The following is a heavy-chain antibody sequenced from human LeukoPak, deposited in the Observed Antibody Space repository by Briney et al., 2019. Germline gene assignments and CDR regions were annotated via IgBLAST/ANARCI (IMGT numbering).Heavy chain of an antibody. CDR1: GYTFTSYG. V-gene: IGHV1-18*01. CDR2: ISAYNGNT. CDR3: ARNSLWFGELLAKRYFDY. D-gene: IGHD3-10*01. Sequence: GASVKVSCKASGYTFTSYGISWVRQAPGQGLEWMGWISAYNGNTNYAQKLQGRVTMTTDTSTSTAYMKLRSLRSDDTAVYYCARNSLWFGELLAKRYFDYWGQGTLVTVSS. J-gene: IGHJ4*02.